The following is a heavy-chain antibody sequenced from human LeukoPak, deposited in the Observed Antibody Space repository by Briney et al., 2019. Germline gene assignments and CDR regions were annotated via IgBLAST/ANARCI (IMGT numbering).Heavy chain of an antibody. D-gene: IGHD4-23*01. J-gene: IGHJ4*02. CDR3: TTGMANDYAGNDY. CDR2: FAREVDDT. Sequence: ASVKVSCKVSGYLLSELSIHWVRQTAGKGLEWMAGFAREVDDTIYSENVQGRVTMTEDTSTDTAYMELSSLTFDDTAVYYCTTGMANDYAGNDYWGQGTLVTVSS. CDR1: GYLLSELS. V-gene: IGHV1-24*01.